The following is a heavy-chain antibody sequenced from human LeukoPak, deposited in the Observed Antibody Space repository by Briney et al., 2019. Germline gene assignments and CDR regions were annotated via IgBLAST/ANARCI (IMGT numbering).Heavy chain of an antibody. CDR3: ARNTNYAFDV. CDR1: GFTVSNSY. D-gene: IGHD1/OR15-1a*01. V-gene: IGHV3-53*01. J-gene: IGHJ3*01. Sequence: GGSLRLSCAASGFTVSNSYMTWVRQAPGKGLEWVSAIFADGLTFYADSVKARFIISRDISKNSVHLQMHSLRAEDTAIYRCARNTNYAFDVWGQGTVVTVSS. CDR2: IFADGLT.